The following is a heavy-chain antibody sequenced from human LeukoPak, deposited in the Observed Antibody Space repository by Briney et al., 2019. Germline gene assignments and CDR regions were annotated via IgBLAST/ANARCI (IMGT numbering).Heavy chain of an antibody. CDR1: GFTFSDYY. CDR3: AACPVVPAAMTMRDDAFDI. V-gene: IGHV3-11*01. CDR2: ISGDSDTI. J-gene: IGHJ3*02. Sequence: GGSLRLSCAASGFTFSDYYMSWIRQAPGKGLEEFSYISGDSDTIYYADSVKGRFTISRDNAKKSLYLQMNSLRAEDTAVYYCAACPVVPAAMTMRDDAFDIWGQGTMVTVSS. D-gene: IGHD2-2*01.